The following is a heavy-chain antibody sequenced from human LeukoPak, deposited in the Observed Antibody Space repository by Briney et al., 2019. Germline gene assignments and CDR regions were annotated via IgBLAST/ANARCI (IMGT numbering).Heavy chain of an antibody. Sequence: SETLSLTCPVSGASLIDNAHYRGWVRQPPGKGLECMGSIYYPGSVYYNPSLKSRVAISVDTSRFSLKLKSVTAADTAVYFCARGRRQGQLLLLSFDLWGQGLQVAVSA. CDR1: GASLIDNAHY. CDR2: IYYPGSV. J-gene: IGHJ4*02. D-gene: IGHD2-8*02. V-gene: IGHV4-39*02. CDR3: ARGRRQGQLLLLSFDL.